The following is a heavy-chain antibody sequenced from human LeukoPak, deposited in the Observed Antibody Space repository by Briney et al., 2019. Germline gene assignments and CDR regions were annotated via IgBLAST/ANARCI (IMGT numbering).Heavy chain of an antibody. D-gene: IGHD3-3*01. V-gene: IGHV4-59*11. CDR2: IYYSGST. Sequence: SETLSLTCSVSGDSISMHYWSWIRQPPGKGLEWIGYIYYSGSTNYDPSLKSRVTISVDTSKNQFSLKLSSVTAADTAVYYCARDREGYEWSFDYWGQGTLVTVSS. CDR1: GDSISMHY. J-gene: IGHJ4*02. CDR3: ARDREGYEWSFDY.